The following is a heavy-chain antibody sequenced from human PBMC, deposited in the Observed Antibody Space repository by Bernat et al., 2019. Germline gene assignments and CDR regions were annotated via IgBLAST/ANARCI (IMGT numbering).Heavy chain of an antibody. CDR1: GGSISSSSYY. V-gene: IGHV4-39*01. D-gene: IGHD3-3*01. CDR3: ARAQIFGVVIIEEDWFDP. J-gene: IGHJ5*02. CDR2: IYYSGST. Sequence: QVQLQESGPGLVKPSETLSLTCTVSGGSISSSSYYWGWIRQPPGKGLEWIGSIYYSGSTYYNPSLKSRVTISVGTSKNQCSLKLSSVTAADTAVYYCARAQIFGVVIIEEDWFDPWGRGTLVTVSS.